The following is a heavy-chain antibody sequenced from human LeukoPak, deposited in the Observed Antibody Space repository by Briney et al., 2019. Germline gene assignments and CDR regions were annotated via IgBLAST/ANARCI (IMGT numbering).Heavy chain of an antibody. CDR3: SGGTYSSSYKGY. CDR1: GFTFSDYA. J-gene: IGHJ4*02. V-gene: IGHV3-23*01. CDR2: ISASGGNT. Sequence: GGSLRLSCAASGFTFSDYAMSWVRQAPGKGLEWVSGISASGGNTYYADSVKGRFTISRDNSKNTLYVQINSLRAEDTAVYYCSGGTYSSSYKGYWGQGTLVTVFS. D-gene: IGHD6-13*01.